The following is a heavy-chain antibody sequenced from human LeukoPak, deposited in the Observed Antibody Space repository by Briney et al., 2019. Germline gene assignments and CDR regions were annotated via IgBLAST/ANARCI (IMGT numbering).Heavy chain of an antibody. V-gene: IGHV3-20*04. CDR3: ARSDGGYFDY. J-gene: IGHJ4*02. Sequence: GGCLRLSCAASGFTFDDSGMNWVRQAPGKGLEWVSGINWNGGSTGYADSVKGRFTISRDNSKNTLYLQMNSLRAEDTAVYYCARSDGGYFDYWGQGTLVTVSS. D-gene: IGHD3-16*01. CDR1: GFTFDDSG. CDR2: INWNGGST.